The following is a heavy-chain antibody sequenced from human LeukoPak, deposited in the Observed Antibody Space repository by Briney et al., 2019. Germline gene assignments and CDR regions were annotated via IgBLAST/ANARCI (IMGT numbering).Heavy chain of an antibody. J-gene: IGHJ4*02. CDR1: GGSLNGHY. CDR3: AIGGLRTSGFDY. D-gene: IGHD1-1*01. V-gene: IGHV4-34*01. CDR2: GSESGGT. Sequence: SETLSLTCAVYGGSLNGHYWSWIRQPPGKGLELIGEGSESGGTKFNPSLKSRVTISVDTSKNQFSLKLSSVTAADTAVYYCAIGGLRTSGFDYWGQGTLVTVSS.